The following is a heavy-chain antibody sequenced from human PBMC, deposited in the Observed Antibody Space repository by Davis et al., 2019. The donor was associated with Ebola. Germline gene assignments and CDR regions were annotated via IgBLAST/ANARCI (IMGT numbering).Heavy chain of an antibody. V-gene: IGHV3-53*04. CDR2: VYSGGGT. CDR3: ARDPGSGAFDI. Sequence: PGGSLRLSCAASGFTVSTNYMSWVRQAPGKGLEWVSVVYSGGGTSYADSVKGRFTISRHNSKNTLYLQMNSLRAEDTAVYYCARDPGSGAFDIWGQGTMVTVSS. J-gene: IGHJ3*02. CDR1: GFTVSTNY.